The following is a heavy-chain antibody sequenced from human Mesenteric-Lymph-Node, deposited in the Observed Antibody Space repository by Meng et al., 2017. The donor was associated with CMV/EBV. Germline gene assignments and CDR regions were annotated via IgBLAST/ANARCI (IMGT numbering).Heavy chain of an antibody. CDR2: INHSGST. CDR1: GGSFSGYY. D-gene: IGHD3-10*01. J-gene: IGHJ4*02. Sequence: SETLSLTCAVYGGSFSGYYWSWIRQPPGKGLEWIGEINHSGSTNYNPSLKSRVTISVDTSKNQFSLKLSSATAADTAVYYCARELLVRGVVSYFDNWGQGALVTVSS. CDR3: ARELLVRGVVSYFDN. V-gene: IGHV4-34*01.